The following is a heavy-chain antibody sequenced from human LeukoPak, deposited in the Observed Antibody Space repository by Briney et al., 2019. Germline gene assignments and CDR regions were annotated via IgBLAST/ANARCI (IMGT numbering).Heavy chain of an antibody. J-gene: IGHJ3*02. V-gene: IGHV4-59*01. CDR3: ARVGAYAFDI. CDR1: GGSTSSYY. CDR2: ISYSGST. D-gene: IGHD1-26*01. Sequence: SETLSLTCTVSGGSTSSYYWSWIRQPPGKGLEWIGYISYSGSTNYNPSLKSRVTIAVDTSKNQFSLKLGSVTAADTAVYYCARVGAYAFDIWGQGTMVSVSS.